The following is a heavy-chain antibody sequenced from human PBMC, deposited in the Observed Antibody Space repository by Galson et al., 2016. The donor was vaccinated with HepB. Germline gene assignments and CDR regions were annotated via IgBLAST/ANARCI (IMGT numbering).Heavy chain of an antibody. CDR1: GDSLTTYGYY. CDR2: IYYRGST. Sequence: LSLTCTVSGDSLTTYGYYWGWIRQPPGMGLEWVGSIYYRGSTYYNPSLKSRVSVSVDTSKNQFSLNLSSVTAADTAVYYCVALVHGWLQVGARRSDSWGQGTLVIVSS. J-gene: IGHJ5*01. D-gene: IGHD6-19*01. V-gene: IGHV4-39*01. CDR3: VALVHGWLQVGARRSDS.